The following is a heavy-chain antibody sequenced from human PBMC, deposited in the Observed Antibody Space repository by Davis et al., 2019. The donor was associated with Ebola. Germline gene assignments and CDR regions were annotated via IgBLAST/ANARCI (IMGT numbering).Heavy chain of an antibody. Sequence: GESLKISCAASGFTFSSYWMSWVRQAPGKGLEWVANIKQDGSEKYYVDSVKGRFTISRDNAKNSLYLQMNSLRAEDTAVYYCARGKSGYYPNWFDPWGQGTLVTVSS. CDR1: GFTFSSYW. V-gene: IGHV3-7*01. CDR2: IKQDGSEK. CDR3: ARGKSGYYPNWFDP. D-gene: IGHD3-3*01. J-gene: IGHJ5*02.